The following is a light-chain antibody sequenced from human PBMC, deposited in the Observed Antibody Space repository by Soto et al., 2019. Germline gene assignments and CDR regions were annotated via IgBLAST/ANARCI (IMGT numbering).Light chain of an antibody. V-gene: IGKV1-5*01. CDR1: QSISNW. J-gene: IGKJ1*01. CDR2: DAS. Sequence: DIQMTQSPSTLSASVGDRVTITCRASQSISNWLAWYQQKPGKAPKLLIYDASSLGSGVPSRFSGSGSGTEFTLTISSLQPGDFATYYCQQYNSYWTFGQGTKVEIK. CDR3: QQYNSYWT.